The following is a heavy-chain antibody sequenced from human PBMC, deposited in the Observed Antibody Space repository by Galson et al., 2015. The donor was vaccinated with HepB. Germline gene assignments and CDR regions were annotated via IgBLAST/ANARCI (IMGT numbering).Heavy chain of an antibody. CDR2: INPSGGST. CDR1: GYTFTNYH. D-gene: IGHD4-23*01. Sequence: SVKVSCKASGYTFTNYHMHWVRQAPGQGLERMGIINPSGGSTRYAQKFQGRVTMTRDTSTSTVYMELSSLRSEDTAVYYCARGYDDYGGPGGFDYWGQGTLVTVSS. CDR3: ARGYDDYGGPGGFDY. J-gene: IGHJ4*02. V-gene: IGHV1-46*03.